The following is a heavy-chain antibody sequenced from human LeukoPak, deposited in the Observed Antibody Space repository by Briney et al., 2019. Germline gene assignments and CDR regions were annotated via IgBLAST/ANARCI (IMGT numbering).Heavy chain of an antibody. V-gene: IGHV3-23*01. CDR2: ISGCGGST. CDR3: AKVVGDLDGFDY. D-gene: IGHD1-26*01. J-gene: IGHJ4*02. CDR1: GFTFSSYA. Sequence: PGGSLRLSCAASGFTFSSYAMSWVRQAPGKGLEWVSAISGCGGSTYYADSVKGRFTISRDNSKNTLYLQMNSLRAEDTAVYYCAKVVGDLDGFDYWGQGTLVTVSS.